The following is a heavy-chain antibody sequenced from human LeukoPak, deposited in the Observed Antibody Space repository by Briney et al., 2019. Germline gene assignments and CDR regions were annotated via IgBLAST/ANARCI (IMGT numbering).Heavy chain of an antibody. CDR2: IYHSGST. D-gene: IGHD6-13*01. CDR3: ARDVWVIAAAAGYYYYGMDV. CDR1: GGSISSSNW. Sequence: SETLSLTCAVSGGSISSSNWWGWVRQPPGKGLEWIGEIYHSGSTYYNPSLKSRVTISVDTSKNQFSLKLSSVTAADTAVYYCARDVWVIAAAAGYYYYGMDVWGQGTTVTVSS. J-gene: IGHJ6*02. V-gene: IGHV4-4*02.